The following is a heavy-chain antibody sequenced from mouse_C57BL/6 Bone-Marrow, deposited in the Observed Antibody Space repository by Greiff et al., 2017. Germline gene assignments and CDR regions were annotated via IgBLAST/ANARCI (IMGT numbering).Heavy chain of an antibody. CDR1: GFTFSNYW. CDR2: IRLKSDNYAT. Sequence: EVKVEESGGGLVQPGGSMKLSCVASGFTFSNYWMNWVRQSPEKGLEWVAQIRLKSDNYATNYAESVKGRFTISRDDSKSSVYLQMNNLRADDTGIYYCTSFAYWGQGTLVTVSA. J-gene: IGHJ3*01. V-gene: IGHV6-3*01. CDR3: TSFAY.